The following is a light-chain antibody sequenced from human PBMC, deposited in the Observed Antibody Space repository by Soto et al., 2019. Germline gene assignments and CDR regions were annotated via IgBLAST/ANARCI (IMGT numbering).Light chain of an antibody. CDR1: QGVTTN. CDR2: DVS. Sequence: EIVLTQSPGTLSVSPGERATLSCRAGQGVTTNFAWYQQKSGQSPRLLIYDVSTRATGVPARFSGTGSETDFTLTISGLQSDDSAVYFCQQCNNWPFSFGQGTRLEIK. J-gene: IGKJ5*01. CDR3: QQCNNWPFS. V-gene: IGKV3-15*01.